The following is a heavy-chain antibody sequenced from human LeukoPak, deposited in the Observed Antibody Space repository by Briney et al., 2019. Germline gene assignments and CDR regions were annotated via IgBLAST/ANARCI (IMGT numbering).Heavy chain of an antibody. J-gene: IGHJ3*02. CDR1: GGSISSSSYY. D-gene: IGHD3-3*01. CDR2: IYYSGST. Sequence: PSETLSLTCTVSGGSISSSSYYWGWIRQPPGKGLEWIGSIYYSGSTYYNPSLKSRVTISVDTSKSQFSLKLSSVTAADTAVYYCASTYDFWSGYYPRDAFDIWGQGTMVTVSS. V-gene: IGHV4-39*07. CDR3: ASTYDFWSGYYPRDAFDI.